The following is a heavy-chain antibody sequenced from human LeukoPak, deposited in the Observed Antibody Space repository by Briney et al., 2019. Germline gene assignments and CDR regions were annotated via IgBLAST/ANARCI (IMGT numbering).Heavy chain of an antibody. J-gene: IGHJ5*02. D-gene: IGHD3-3*01. CDR2: ISYDGSNK. Sequence: GGSLRLSCAASGFTLSSYAMRWVRQAPGKGLEWVAVISYDGSNKYYADSVKGRFTISRDNSKNTLYLQINSLRAEDTAVYYCARDHRHYDFWSAFDPWGQGTLATVSS. V-gene: IGHV3-30-3*01. CDR3: ARDHRHYDFWSAFDP. CDR1: GFTLSSYA.